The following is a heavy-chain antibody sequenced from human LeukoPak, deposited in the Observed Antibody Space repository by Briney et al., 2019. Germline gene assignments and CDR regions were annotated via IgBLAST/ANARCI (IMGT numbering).Heavy chain of an antibody. CDR2: MNYGGST. Sequence: PSETLSLTCTVSGGSISNNDYFWGWIRQPPGKGLEWIGSMNYGGSTHDNPSLKSRVTISVDTSKNQVSLKLSSVTAADTAVYYCARRVPGRSGNWYDPWGQGTLVTVSS. CDR1: GGSISNNDYF. J-gene: IGHJ5*02. CDR3: ARRVPGRSGNWYDP. D-gene: IGHD2-2*01. V-gene: IGHV4-39*01.